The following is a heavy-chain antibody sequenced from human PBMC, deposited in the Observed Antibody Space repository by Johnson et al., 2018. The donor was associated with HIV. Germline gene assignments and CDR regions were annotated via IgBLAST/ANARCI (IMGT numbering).Heavy chain of an antibody. D-gene: IGHD3-22*01. CDR1: RFTFSSYA. CDR2: ISYDGSNK. CDR3: ARGSYYDSSGDAFDI. Sequence: VQLVESGGGVVQPGRSLRLSCAASRFTFSSYAMHWVRQAPGKGLEWVAIISYDGSNKNYADSVKGRFTVSRDNSKNTLFLQMNGLRAEDTAVYYCARGSYYDSSGDAFDIWGQGTMVTVSS. V-gene: IGHV3-30*04. J-gene: IGHJ3*02.